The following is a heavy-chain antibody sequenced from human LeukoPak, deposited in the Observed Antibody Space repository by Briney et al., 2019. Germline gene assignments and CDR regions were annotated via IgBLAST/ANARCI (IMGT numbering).Heavy chain of an antibody. CDR1: GGSFSGYY. CDR3: ARGFPKFYYDILTGYSPGYFQH. V-gene: IGHV4-34*01. Sequence: SETLSLTCVVYGGSFSGYYWSWIRQPPGKGLEWIGEINHSGSTNYNPSLKSRVTISVDTSKNQFSLKLSSVTAADTAVYYCARGFPKFYYDILTGYSPGYFQHWGQGTLVTVSS. J-gene: IGHJ1*01. D-gene: IGHD3-9*01. CDR2: INHSGST.